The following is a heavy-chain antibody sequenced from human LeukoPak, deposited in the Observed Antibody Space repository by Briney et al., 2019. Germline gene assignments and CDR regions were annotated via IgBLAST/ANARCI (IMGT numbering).Heavy chain of an antibody. CDR2: ISGSDRST. V-gene: IGHV3-23*01. CDR3: AKTQYSTGWHFDY. J-gene: IGHJ4*02. CDR1: GFTFSSYA. Sequence: GGSLGLSCAASGFTFSSYAMSWVRQAPGKGLEWVSAISGSDRSTYHADSYYADSVRGRFTISRDNSKNTLYLQMNSLRAEDTAVYYCAKTQYSTGWHFDYWGQGALVTVSS. D-gene: IGHD6-19*01.